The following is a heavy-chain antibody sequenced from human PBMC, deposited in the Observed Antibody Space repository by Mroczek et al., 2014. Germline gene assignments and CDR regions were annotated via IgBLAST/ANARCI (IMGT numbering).Heavy chain of an antibody. CDR2: ISGSGGST. J-gene: IGHJ2*01. D-gene: IGHD6-6*01. V-gene: IGHV3-23*01. CDR3: AKDLDSIAARRYWYFDL. CDR1: GFTFSSYA. Sequence: ESGGGLVQPGGSLRLSCAASGFTFSSYAMSWVRQAPGKGLEWVSAISGSGGSTYYADSVKGRFTISRDNSKNTLYLQMNSLRAEDTAVYYCAKDLDSIAARRYWYFDLVGPWPPGHCLL.